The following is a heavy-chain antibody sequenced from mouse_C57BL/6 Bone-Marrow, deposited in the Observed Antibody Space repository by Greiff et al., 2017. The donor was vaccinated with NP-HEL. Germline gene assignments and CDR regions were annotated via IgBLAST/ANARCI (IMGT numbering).Heavy chain of an antibody. CDR3: ARKGIHYYGSSPYAMDY. CDR2: IYPRSGNT. Sequence: QVQLQQSGAELARPGASVKLSCKASGYTFTSYGISWVKQRTGQGLEWIGEIYPRSGNTYYNEKFKGKATLTAYKSSSTAYMELRSLTSEDSAVYFCARKGIHYYGSSPYAMDYWGQGTSVTVSS. J-gene: IGHJ4*01. V-gene: IGHV1-81*01. CDR1: GYTFTSYG. D-gene: IGHD1-1*01.